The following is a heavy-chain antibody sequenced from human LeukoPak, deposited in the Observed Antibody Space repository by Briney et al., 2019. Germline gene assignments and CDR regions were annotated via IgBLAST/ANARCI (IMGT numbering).Heavy chain of an antibody. CDR2: TYYRSKWYN. CDR1: GDSVSSNIAA. CDR3: ARSLGGGWYYYYGMDV. V-gene: IGHV6-1*01. Sequence: SQTLSLTCALSGDSVSSNIAAWNWTRQSPSRGLEWLARTYYRSKWYNDYAVSVKSRITINPDTSKNQFSLQLNSVNPEDTAVYYCARSLGGGWYYYYGMDVWGKGNTVTVSS. J-gene: IGHJ6*01. D-gene: IGHD6-19*01.